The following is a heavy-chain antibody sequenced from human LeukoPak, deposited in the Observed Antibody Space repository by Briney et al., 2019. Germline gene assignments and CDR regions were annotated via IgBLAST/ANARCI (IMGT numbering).Heavy chain of an antibody. V-gene: IGHV3-74*01. J-gene: IGHJ4*02. D-gene: IGHD6-13*01. CDR2: DGSGT. CDR1: GFTFSGHW. CDR3: AKGAAVGIYANFDY. Sequence: PGGSLRLSCAVSGFTFSGHWMFWVRQAPGKGLEWVSSDGSGTGYTDSVKGRFTVSRDNARNTLYLQMNSLRAEDTAVYYCAKGAAVGIYANFDYWGQGTLVTVSS.